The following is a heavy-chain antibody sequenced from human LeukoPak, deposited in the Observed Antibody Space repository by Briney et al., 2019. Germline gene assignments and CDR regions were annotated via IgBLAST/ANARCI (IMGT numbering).Heavy chain of an antibody. CDR2: IKQDGSEK. CDR1: GFTFSSYW. Sequence: SGGSLRLSCAASGFTFSSYWMSWVRQAPGKGLEWVANIKQDGSEKYYVDSVKGRFTISRDNAKNTLYLQMNSLRAEDTAVYYCAKDRGSYDLDYWGQGTLVTVSS. V-gene: IGHV3-7*03. J-gene: IGHJ4*02. D-gene: IGHD1-26*01. CDR3: AKDRGSYDLDY.